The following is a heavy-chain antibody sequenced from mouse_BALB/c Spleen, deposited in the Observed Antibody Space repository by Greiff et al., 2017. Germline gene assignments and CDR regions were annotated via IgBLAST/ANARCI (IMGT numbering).Heavy chain of an antibody. CDR3: AKHPLLGYPFFDY. Sequence: QVQLQQSGPGLVAPSQSLSITCTVSGFSLTDYGVSWIRQPPGKGLEWLGVIWGGGSTYYNSALKSRLSISKDNSKSQVFLKMNSLQTDDTAMYYCAKHPLLGYPFFDYWGQGTTLTVSS. CDR1: GFSLTDYG. CDR2: IWGGGST. D-gene: IGHD2-1*01. J-gene: IGHJ2*01. V-gene: IGHV2-6-5*01.